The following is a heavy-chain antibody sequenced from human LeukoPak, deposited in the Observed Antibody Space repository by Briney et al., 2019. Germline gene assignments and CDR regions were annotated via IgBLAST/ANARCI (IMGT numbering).Heavy chain of an antibody. D-gene: IGHD4-23*01. CDR3: ARQETVVTLDY. Sequence: SETLSLTCTASGGSISSSSYYWGWIRQPPGKGLEWIGSIYYSGSTYYNPSLKSRVTISVDTSKNQFSLKLSSVTAADTAVYYCARQETVVTLDYWGQGTLVTVSS. CDR1: GGSISSSSYY. J-gene: IGHJ4*02. CDR2: IYYSGST. V-gene: IGHV4-39*01.